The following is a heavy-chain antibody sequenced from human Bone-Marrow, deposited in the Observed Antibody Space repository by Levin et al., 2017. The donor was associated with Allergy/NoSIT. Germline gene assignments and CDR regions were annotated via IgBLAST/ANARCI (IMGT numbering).Heavy chain of an antibody. J-gene: IGHJ4*02. CDR1: GFTFSDYY. CDR3: ARLIMVQGVILDY. D-gene: IGHD3-10*01. Sequence: GESLKISCAASGFTFSDYYMSWIRQAPGKGLEWVSYISSSGSTIYYADSVKGRFTISRDNAKNSLYLQMNSLRAEDTAVYYCARLIMVQGVILDYWGQGPLVTVSS. CDR2: ISSSGSTI. V-gene: IGHV3-11*01.